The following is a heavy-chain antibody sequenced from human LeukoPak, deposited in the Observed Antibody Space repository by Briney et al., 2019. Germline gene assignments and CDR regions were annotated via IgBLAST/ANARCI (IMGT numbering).Heavy chain of an antibody. Sequence: SQTLSLTCAISGDSVSSNSVTWNWIRQSPSRGLEWLGRTYYRSTWYNDYAVSVRGRITVNPDTSKNQFSLHLNSVTPEDTAVYYCGRRLTQYDCFDPWGQGILVTVSS. CDR1: GDSVSSNSVT. J-gene: IGHJ5*02. CDR3: GRRLTQYDCFDP. V-gene: IGHV6-1*01. D-gene: IGHD2-2*01. CDR2: TYYRSTWYN.